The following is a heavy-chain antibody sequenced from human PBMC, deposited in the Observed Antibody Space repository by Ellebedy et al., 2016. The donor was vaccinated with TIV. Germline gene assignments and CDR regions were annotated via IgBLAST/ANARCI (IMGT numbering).Heavy chain of an antibody. CDR2: INSDGSTT. V-gene: IGHV3-74*01. CDR1: GFTFSSYW. D-gene: IGHD4-17*01. Sequence: GESLKISXAASGFTFSSYWMHWVRQVPGKGLVWVSRINSDGSTTYYADSVKGRFTISRDNAKNTLYLQMNSLRAEDTAVYYCAKDGRDYGAYVLGTQFDDWGQGTLVTVSS. J-gene: IGHJ4*02. CDR3: AKDGRDYGAYVLGTQFDD.